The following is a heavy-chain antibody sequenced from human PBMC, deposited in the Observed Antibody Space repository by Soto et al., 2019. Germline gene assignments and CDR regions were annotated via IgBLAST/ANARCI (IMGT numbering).Heavy chain of an antibody. Sequence: GGSLRLSCAASGFTFSSYAMSWVRQAPGKGLEWVSAISGSGGSTYYADSVKGRFTISRDNSKNTLYLQMNSLRAEDTAVYYCAKDLAVATKEAILRGAFDIWGQGTMVTVSS. CDR3: AKDLAVATKEAILRGAFDI. D-gene: IGHD2-15*01. V-gene: IGHV3-23*01. CDR1: GFTFSSYA. CDR2: ISGSGGST. J-gene: IGHJ3*02.